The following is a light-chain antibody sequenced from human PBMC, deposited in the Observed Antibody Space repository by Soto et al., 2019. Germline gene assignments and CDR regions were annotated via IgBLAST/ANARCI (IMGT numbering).Light chain of an antibody. CDR2: DVT. Sequence: QSVLTQPASVSGSPGQSITISCTGTSSDVGSHNAVSWYRQDPGKAPKLVIYDVTNRPSGVSNRFSGSKSGNTASLTISGLQTEDEADYYCSSFTSSSTYVFGTGTQLTVL. J-gene: IGLJ1*01. CDR3: SSFTSSSTYV. CDR1: SSDVGSHNA. V-gene: IGLV2-14*01.